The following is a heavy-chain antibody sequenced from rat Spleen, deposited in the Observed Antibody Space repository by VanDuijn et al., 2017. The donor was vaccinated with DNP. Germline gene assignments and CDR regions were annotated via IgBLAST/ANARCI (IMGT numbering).Heavy chain of an antibody. CDR1: GFTFNDYY. V-gene: IGHV5-25*01. D-gene: IGHD1-11*01. CDR2: ISTGGGNT. CDR3: ATGWVFDY. Sequence: EVLLVESDGGLVQPGRSLKLSCAVSGFTFNDYYMAWVRQAPAKGLEWVATISTGGGNTYYRDSVKGRFTISRDNAKRILFLEMDSLRSEDTATYYCATGWVFDYWGQGVMVTVSS. J-gene: IGHJ2*01.